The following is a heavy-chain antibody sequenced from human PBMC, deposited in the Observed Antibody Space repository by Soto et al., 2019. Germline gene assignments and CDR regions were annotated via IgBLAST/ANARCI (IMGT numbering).Heavy chain of an antibody. V-gene: IGHV3-15*01. D-gene: IGHD1-1*01. Sequence: EVQMVQSGGDLVKPGGSLRLSCVTSGFMFSSAWMSWVRQAPGKGLEWVARIKSKAEGGARDYAAPVKGRFTISRDDSKNTVYQQMNSLRAEDTAVYYCVEGWNDFWGQGTLVTVSS. J-gene: IGHJ4*02. CDR1: GFMFSSAW. CDR3: VEGWNDF. CDR2: IKSKAEGGAR.